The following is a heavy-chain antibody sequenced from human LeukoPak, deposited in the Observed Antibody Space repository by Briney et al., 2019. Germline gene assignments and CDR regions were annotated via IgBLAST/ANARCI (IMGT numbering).Heavy chain of an antibody. Sequence: GGSLRLSCAASGFTFSSYAMHWVRQAPGKGLEWVAVISYDGSNKYYADSVKGRFTISRDNSKNTLYLQMNSLRAEDTAVYYCAKDYSYCSSTSCYNNFDYWGQGTLVTVSS. CDR1: GFTFSSYA. CDR2: ISYDGSNK. D-gene: IGHD2-2*02. J-gene: IGHJ4*02. V-gene: IGHV3-30-3*01. CDR3: AKDYSYCSSTSCYNNFDY.